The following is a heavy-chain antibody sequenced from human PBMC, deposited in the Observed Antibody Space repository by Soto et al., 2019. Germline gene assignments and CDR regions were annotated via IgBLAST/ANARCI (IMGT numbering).Heavy chain of an antibody. Sequence: GGSLRLSCAASGFSFRNYAMNWVRQAPAKGLEWVSAISGSGIGTYYADSVKGRFTISRDNSKNTLYLQMNSLRAEDTAVYYCARDGCSSTSWRCRTPFYYYYGMDVWGQGTTVTVSS. D-gene: IGHD2-2*01. CDR2: ISGSGIGT. J-gene: IGHJ6*02. CDR3: ARDGCSSTSWRCRTPFYYYYGMDV. CDR1: GFSFRNYA. V-gene: IGHV3-23*01.